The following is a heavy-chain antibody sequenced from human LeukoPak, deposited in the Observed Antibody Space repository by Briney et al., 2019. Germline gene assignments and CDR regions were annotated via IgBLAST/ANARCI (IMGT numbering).Heavy chain of an antibody. D-gene: IGHD6-6*01. CDR3: ARVRIAARLFDY. J-gene: IGHJ4*02. Sequence: ASVKVSCKASGYTFTGYYMHWVRQAPGQGLEWMGWINPDSGGTNYAQKFQGRVTMTRDTSISTAYMELSRLRSDDTAVYYCARVRIAARLFDYWGQGTLVTVSS. CDR1: GYTFTGYY. V-gene: IGHV1-2*02. CDR2: INPDSGGT.